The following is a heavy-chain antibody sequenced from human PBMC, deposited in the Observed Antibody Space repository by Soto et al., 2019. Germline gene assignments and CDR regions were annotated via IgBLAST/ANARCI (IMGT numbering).Heavy chain of an antibody. J-gene: IGHJ4*02. CDR2: TTAGGFNT. V-gene: IGHV3-23*01. Sequence: EVQLLESGGDLVQPGGSLRLSCVASGFTFSNDDLSWVRQASGKGLEWVSATTAGGFNTYYADSVKGRFTISRDNSKNTLYLQMNSLRAEDTAVYYCAKNIGGFSGYANFDYWGQGTLVTVSS. D-gene: IGHD5-12*01. CDR1: GFTFSNDD. CDR3: AKNIGGFSGYANFDY.